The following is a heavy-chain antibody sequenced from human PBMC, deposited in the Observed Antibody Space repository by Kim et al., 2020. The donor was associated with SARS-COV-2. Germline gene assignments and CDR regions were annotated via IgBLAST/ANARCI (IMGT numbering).Heavy chain of an antibody. D-gene: IGHD6-19*01. V-gene: IGHV3-21*01. CDR3: ARVRAVADQDAFDI. J-gene: IGHJ3*02. Sequence: ADSVKGRFTISRDNAKNSLYLQMNSLRAEDTAVYYCARVRAVADQDAFDIWGQGTMVIVSS.